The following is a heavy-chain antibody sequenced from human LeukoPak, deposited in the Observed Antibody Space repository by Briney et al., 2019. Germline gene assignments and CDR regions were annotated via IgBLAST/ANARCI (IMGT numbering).Heavy chain of an antibody. CDR3: AKDHGGYYEYFDY. D-gene: IGHD4-17*01. Sequence: GGSLRLSCAASGFTVSSNYMSWVRQAPGKGLEWVSVIYSGGSTYYADSVKGRFTISRDNSKNTLYLQMNSLRAEDTALYYCAKDHGGYYEYFDYWGQGTLVTVSS. CDR2: IYSGGST. J-gene: IGHJ4*02. V-gene: IGHV3-53*05. CDR1: GFTVSSNY.